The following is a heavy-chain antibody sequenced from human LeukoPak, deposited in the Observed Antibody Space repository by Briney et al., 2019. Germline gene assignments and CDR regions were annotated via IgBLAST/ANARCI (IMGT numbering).Heavy chain of an antibody. CDR1: VYSFTSYW. V-gene: IGHV5-51*01. D-gene: IGHD3-22*01. J-gene: IGHJ4*02. CDR2: IYPGDSHT. CDR3: ARLGYYDSSGYYGYDFDY. Sequence: GQSLPSSPKGSVYSFTSYWSGWVREMPGKSLEWMGIIYPGDSHTRYSPSFQGQVTISAAKSISTAYLQWSSLKASDTAMYYCARLGYYDSSGYYGYDFDYWGQGTLVTGSS.